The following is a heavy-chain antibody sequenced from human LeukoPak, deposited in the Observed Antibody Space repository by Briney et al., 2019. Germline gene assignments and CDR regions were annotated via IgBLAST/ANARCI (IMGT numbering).Heavy chain of an antibody. CDR2: IYYSGST. D-gene: IGHD2-2*01. J-gene: IGHJ6*03. V-gene: IGHV4-39*07. Sequence: SETLSLTCTVSGGSISSSSYYWGWIRQPPGKGLEWIGSIYYSGSTYYNPSLKSRVTISVDTSKNQFSLRLSSVTAADTAVYYCARVRVVPTDLTDYYYMDVWGKGTTVTVSS. CDR3: ARVRVVPTDLTDYYYMDV. CDR1: GGSISSSSYY.